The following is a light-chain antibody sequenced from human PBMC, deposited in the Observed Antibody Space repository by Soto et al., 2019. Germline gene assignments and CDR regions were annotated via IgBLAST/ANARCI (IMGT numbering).Light chain of an antibody. Sequence: DIVMTQSPDSLALSLGERATINCKSSQSFLYSSNNKNYLAWYQQKPGQPPKLLIYWASTRESGVPDRFSGSGSGTDFTLTISSLQAEDVAVYYCQQYYSTWTFGQGTKVDIK. CDR1: QSFLYSSNNKNY. CDR2: WAS. J-gene: IGKJ1*01. CDR3: QQYYSTWT. V-gene: IGKV4-1*01.